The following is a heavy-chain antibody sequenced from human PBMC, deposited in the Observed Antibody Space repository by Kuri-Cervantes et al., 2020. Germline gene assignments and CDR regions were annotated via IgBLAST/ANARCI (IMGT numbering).Heavy chain of an antibody. CDR1: GGTFSSYA. CDR2: ITPFNGNT. D-gene: IGHD2-2*01. V-gene: IGHV1-18*01. CDR3: AREDCSSTSCYAPYYYYYMDV. J-gene: IGHJ6*03. Sequence: ASVKVSCKASGGTFSSYAISWVRQAPGQALEWMGWITPFNGNTNYAQKFQDRVTITRDRSMSTAYMELSRLRSDDTAVYYCAREDCSSTSCYAPYYYYYMDVWGKGTTVTVSS.